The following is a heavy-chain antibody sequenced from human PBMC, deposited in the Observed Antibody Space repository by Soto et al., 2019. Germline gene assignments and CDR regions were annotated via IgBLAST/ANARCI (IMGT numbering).Heavy chain of an antibody. V-gene: IGHV4-59*01. D-gene: IGHD4-17*01. CDR1: GGSISSCY. J-gene: IGHJ6*02. CDR3: ARGGQGAATVGMDV. CDR2: IYYSGST. Sequence: LSLRWNVSGGSISSCYWNWIRQPPGKGLEWIGYIYYSGSTNYNPSLKSRVTISVDTSKNGFSLRLSSVTAADTAVYYCARGGQGAATVGMDVLGQGTTGTVSS.